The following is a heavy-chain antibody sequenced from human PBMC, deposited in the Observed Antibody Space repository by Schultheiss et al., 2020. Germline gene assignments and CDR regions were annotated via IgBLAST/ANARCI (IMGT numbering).Heavy chain of an antibody. V-gene: IGHV4-39*07. D-gene: IGHD3-3*01. CDR1: GGSISSSSYY. CDR2: IYYSGST. CDR3: ARRSVPDV. J-gene: IGHJ4*02. Sequence: SETLSLTCTVSGGSISSSSYYWGWIRQPPGKGLEWIGSIYYSGSTYYNPSLKSRVTISVDTSKNQFSLKLSSVTAADTAVYYCARRSVPDVWGQGTLVTVSS.